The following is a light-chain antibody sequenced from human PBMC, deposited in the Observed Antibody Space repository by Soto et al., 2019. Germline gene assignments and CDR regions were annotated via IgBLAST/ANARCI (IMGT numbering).Light chain of an antibody. CDR1: QSVRSNY. CDR2: GVS. Sequence: EIVLTQSPGTLSLSPGERATLSCRASQSVRSNYLAWYQQKPGQAPSLLIYGVSTRATGIPDRFSGSGSGTDFTLTITGLEPEDFAVYYCHQYRNSPRTFGQGTKLDIK. V-gene: IGKV3-20*01. J-gene: IGKJ2*01. CDR3: HQYRNSPRT.